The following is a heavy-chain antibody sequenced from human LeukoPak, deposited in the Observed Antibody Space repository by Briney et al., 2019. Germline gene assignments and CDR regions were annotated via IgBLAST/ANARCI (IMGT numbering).Heavy chain of an antibody. V-gene: IGHV3-21*01. Sequence: PGGSLRLSCAASGFTFSSYAMSWVRQAPGKGLEWVSSISSSSSYIYYADSVKGRFTISRDNAKNSLYLQMNSLRAEDTAVYYCARDRRITIFGVVRNDAFDIWGQGTMVTVSS. CDR3: ARDRRITIFGVVRNDAFDI. D-gene: IGHD3-3*01. CDR1: GFTFSSYA. J-gene: IGHJ3*02. CDR2: ISSSSSYI.